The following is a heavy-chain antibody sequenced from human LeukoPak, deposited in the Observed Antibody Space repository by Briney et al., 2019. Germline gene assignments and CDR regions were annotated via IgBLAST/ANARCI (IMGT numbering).Heavy chain of an antibody. J-gene: IGHJ6*03. CDR1: GFTFNNYA. CDR3: ARGQRAHVVWYYYMDV. Sequence: PGGSLRLSCADSGFTFNNYAIHWVRQAPGKGLGWVAVISYDGSSKYYADSLKGRFTISRYNSKNTLYLQMSSLRADDTAVYYCARGQRAHVVWYYYMDVWGKGTTFTVSS. D-gene: IGHD2-15*01. CDR2: ISYDGSSK. V-gene: IGHV3-30*04.